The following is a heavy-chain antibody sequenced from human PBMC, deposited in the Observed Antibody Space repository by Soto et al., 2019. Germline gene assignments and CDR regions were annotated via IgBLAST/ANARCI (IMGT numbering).Heavy chain of an antibody. J-gene: IGHJ6*02. CDR1: GFTISSHW. V-gene: IGHV3-7*03. CDR3: TMGLTASGMDV. Sequence: GGTLRLSCETSGFTISSHWMSWVRQAPGKGLEWVANIKKDGSEKYYVDSVKGRFTISRDNVKNSVYLQMNSLRAEDTAVYFCTMGLTASGMDVWGQGTTVTVSS. CDR2: IKKDGSEK. D-gene: IGHD6-19*01.